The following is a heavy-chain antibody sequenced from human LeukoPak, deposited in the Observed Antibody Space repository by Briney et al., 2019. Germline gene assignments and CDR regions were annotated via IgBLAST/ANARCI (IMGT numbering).Heavy chain of an antibody. J-gene: IGHJ4*02. Sequence: ASVKVSCKVFGGTFSSYAINWVRQAPGQGLEWMGRIIPMLGTVNYAQKFQGRVTIIADKFTSTAYMELRSLTSDDTAVYYCAREDRYSGYPPDYWGQGTLVTVSS. V-gene: IGHV1-69*04. CDR2: IIPMLGTV. CDR3: AREDRYSGYPPDY. CDR1: GGTFSSYA. D-gene: IGHD5-12*01.